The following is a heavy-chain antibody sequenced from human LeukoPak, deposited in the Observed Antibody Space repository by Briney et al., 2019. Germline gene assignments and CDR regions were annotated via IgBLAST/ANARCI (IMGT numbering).Heavy chain of an antibody. V-gene: IGHV3-7*01. Sequence: TGGSLRLSCAASGFTFSSYWMSWVRQAPGKGLEWVANIKQDGSEKYYVDSVKGRFTISRDNAKNSLYLQMNSLRAEDTAVYYCARVPRQWDWYFDLWGRGTLVTVSS. CDR2: IKQDGSEK. CDR1: GFTFSSYW. CDR3: ARVPRQWDWYFDL. D-gene: IGHD1-26*01. J-gene: IGHJ2*01.